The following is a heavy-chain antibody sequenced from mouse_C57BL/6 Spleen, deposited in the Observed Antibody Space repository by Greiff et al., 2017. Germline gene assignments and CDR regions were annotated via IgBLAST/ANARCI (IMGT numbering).Heavy chain of an antibody. J-gene: IGHJ2*01. D-gene: IGHD1-1*01. CDR1: GYTFTSYW. CDR3: AKLRGYYFDY. CDR2: IHPNSGST. Sequence: QVQLQQPGAELVKPGASVKLSCKASGYTFTSYWMHWVKQRPGQGLEWIGMIHPNSGSTNYNEKFKSKATLPVDQSSSTAYMPLRSLTSEDSAVYYCAKLRGYYFDYWGQGTTLTVSS. V-gene: IGHV1-64*01.